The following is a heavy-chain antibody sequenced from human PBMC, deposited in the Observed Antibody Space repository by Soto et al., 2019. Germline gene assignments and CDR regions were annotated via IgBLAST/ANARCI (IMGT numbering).Heavy chain of an antibody. V-gene: IGHV1-3*04. Sequence: QVQLVQSGAEVKKPGASVKISCKASGYTFFAYAMHWVRQAHGQRLEWMGWSNTANGDTKYSQRFQGRVTITTDTSASTGYMTLSSLTSEDTAVYYCARNYYFDYWGQGTLVIVSS. CDR2: SNTANGDT. J-gene: IGHJ4*02. CDR1: GYTFFAYA. CDR3: ARNYYFDY.